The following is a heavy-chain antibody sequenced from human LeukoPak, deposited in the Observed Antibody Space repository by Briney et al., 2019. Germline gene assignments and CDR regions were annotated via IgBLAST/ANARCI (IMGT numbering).Heavy chain of an antibody. CDR2: IIPIFGTA. D-gene: IGHD3-22*01. CDR1: GGTFSSYA. Sequence: ASVKVSCKASGGTFSSYAISWVRQAPGQGLEWMGGIIPIFGTAHYAQKFQDRVTMNAEESPMTTYMELSSMRSEDTGVYYCARSAYYYDSSGYYYPVDYYYGMDVWGQGTPVTVSS. J-gene: IGHJ6*02. CDR3: ARSAYYYDSSGYYYPVDYYYGMDV. V-gene: IGHV1-69*01.